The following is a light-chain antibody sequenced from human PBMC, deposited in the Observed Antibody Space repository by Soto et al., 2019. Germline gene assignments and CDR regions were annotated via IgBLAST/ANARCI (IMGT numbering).Light chain of an antibody. Sequence: QSALTQPASVSGSPGQSITIYCTGTSSDVGGYNYVSWYQQRPGKAPKLTIYEVSNRPSGVSNRFSGSKSGNTASLTISGLQAEDEADYYCSSYTSSSTQVFGTGTKVTVL. CDR2: EVS. CDR1: SSDVGGYNY. V-gene: IGLV2-14*01. J-gene: IGLJ1*01. CDR3: SSYTSSSTQV.